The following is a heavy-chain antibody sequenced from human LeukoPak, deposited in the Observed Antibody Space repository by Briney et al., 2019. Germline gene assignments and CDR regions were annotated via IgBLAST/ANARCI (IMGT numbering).Heavy chain of an antibody. Sequence: GASVKVSCKASGYTFTSYGISWVRQAPGQGLEWMGWISAYNGNTNYAQKLQGRVTMTTETSTSTAYMELRSLRSDDTAVYYCARDTPHYYDSSGYLVYWGQGTLVTVSS. CDR1: GYTFTSYG. J-gene: IGHJ4*02. CDR3: ARDTPHYYDSSGYLVY. CDR2: ISAYNGNT. D-gene: IGHD3-22*01. V-gene: IGHV1-18*01.